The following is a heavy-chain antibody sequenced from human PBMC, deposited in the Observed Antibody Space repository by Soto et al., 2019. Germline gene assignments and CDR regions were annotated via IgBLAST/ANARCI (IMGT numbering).Heavy chain of an antibody. CDR1: GFTFSRYG. J-gene: IGHJ2*01. V-gene: IGHV3-30*18. D-gene: IGHD1-1*01. CDR2: ISYDVRNK. CDR3: AKRGTLGNENKSWYFDL. Sequence: QVQLVESGGGVVQPGRSLRLSCAASGFTFSRYGMHWVRQAPGKGLEWVAFISYDVRNKYYSDSVKGRFTISRDNYQNTLDQQMSSLRAEDTALYYCAKRGTLGNENKSWYFDLWGRGTLVTVSS.